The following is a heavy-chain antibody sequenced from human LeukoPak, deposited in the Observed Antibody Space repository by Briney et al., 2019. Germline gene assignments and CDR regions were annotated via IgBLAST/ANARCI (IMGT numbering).Heavy chain of an antibody. CDR3: ARDKVQGSEWGSDFDY. CDR2: ISGSGGST. D-gene: IGHD2-15*01. V-gene: IGHV3-23*01. CDR1: GFTFNNYA. Sequence: GGTLRLSCAASGFTFNNYAMSWVRQAPGKGLEWVSSISGSGGSTYYADSVKGRFTISRDNSKNTLYLQMNSLRAEDTALYYCARDKVQGSEWGSDFDYWGQGTLVTVSS. J-gene: IGHJ4*02.